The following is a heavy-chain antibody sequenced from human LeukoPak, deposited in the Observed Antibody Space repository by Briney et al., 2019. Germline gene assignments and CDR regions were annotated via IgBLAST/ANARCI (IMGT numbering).Heavy chain of an antibody. D-gene: IGHD3-22*01. V-gene: IGHV3-21*01. J-gene: IGHJ4*02. Sequence: GGSLRPSCAASGFTFSSYSMNWVRQAPGKGLEWVSSISSTGYHIYYANSVKGRFTISRDNANNSLYLQMNSLRAEDTAVYYCARVPPNYYDNYWGQGTLVTVSS. CDR3: ARVPPNYYDNY. CDR1: GFTFSSYS. CDR2: ISSTGYHI.